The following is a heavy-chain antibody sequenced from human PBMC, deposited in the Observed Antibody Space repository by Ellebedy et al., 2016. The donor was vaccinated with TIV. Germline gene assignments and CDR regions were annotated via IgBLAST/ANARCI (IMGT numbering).Heavy chain of an antibody. J-gene: IGHJ4*02. CDR2: IYYSGST. CDR3: ARPLRSTVTTSIYFDY. V-gene: IGHV4-39*01. D-gene: IGHD4-17*01. CDR1: GGSISSSSYF. Sequence: SETLSLXXTVSGGSISSSSYFWGWIRQPPGKGLEWIGIIYYSGSTYYNPSLNSRVSISVDTSKNQFSLNLSSVTAADTAVYYCARPLRSTVTTSIYFDYWGQGTLGTVS.